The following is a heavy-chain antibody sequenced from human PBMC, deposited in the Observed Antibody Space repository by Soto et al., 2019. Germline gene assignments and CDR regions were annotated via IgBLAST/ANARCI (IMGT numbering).Heavy chain of an antibody. CDR3: ARDAPFYCSSTSCPIRYYYYGMDV. D-gene: IGHD2-2*01. CDR2: IIPIFGTA. V-gene: IGHV1-69*01. J-gene: IGHJ6*02. Sequence: QVQLVQSGAEVKKPGSSVKVSSKASGGTFSSYAISWVRQAPGQGLEWMGGIIPIFGTANYAQKFQGRVTITADESTSTAYMELSSLRSEDTAVYYCARDAPFYCSSTSCPIRYYYYGMDVWGQGTTVTVSS. CDR1: GGTFSSYA.